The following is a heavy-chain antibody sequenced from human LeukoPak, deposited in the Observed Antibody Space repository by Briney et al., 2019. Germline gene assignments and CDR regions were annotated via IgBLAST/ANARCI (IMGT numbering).Heavy chain of an antibody. CDR1: GGSFSGYY. CDR3: ARARRDTAMPPDY. CDR2: INHSGST. J-gene: IGHJ4*02. D-gene: IGHD5-18*01. Sequence: PSETLSLTCAVYGGSFSGYYWSWIRQPPGKGLEWIGEINHSGSTNYNPSLKSRVTISVDTSKNQFSLKLSSVTAADTAVYYCARARRDTAMPPDYWGQGTLVTVSS. V-gene: IGHV4-34*01.